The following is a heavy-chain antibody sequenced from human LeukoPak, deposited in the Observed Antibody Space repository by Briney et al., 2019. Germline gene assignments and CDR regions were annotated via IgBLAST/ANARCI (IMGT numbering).Heavy chain of an antibody. D-gene: IGHD6-13*01. CDR1: GFTFSSYW. Sequence: GGSLRLSCAASGFTFSSYWMHWVRQAPGKGLVWVSRINSDGRSTSYADSVKGRFTISRDNAKNTLYLQMNSLRADDTPVYYCAREVGGIAAAGSLFDPWGQGTLDSV. V-gene: IGHV3-74*01. CDR3: AREVGGIAAAGSLFDP. CDR2: INSDGRST. J-gene: IGHJ5*02.